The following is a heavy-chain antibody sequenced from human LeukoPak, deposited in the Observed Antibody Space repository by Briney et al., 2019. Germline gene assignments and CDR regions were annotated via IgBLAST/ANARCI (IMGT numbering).Heavy chain of an antibody. CDR1: GGTFSSYA. D-gene: IGHD6-13*01. V-gene: IGHV1-69*13. J-gene: IGHJ6*03. CDR2: IIPIFGTA. Sequence: SVKVSCKASGGTFSSYAISWVRQAPGQGLEWMGGIIPIFGTANYAQKFQGRVTITADGSTSTAYMELSSLRSEDTAVYYCARGWPQDYYYYMDVWGKGTTVTVSS. CDR3: ARGWPQDYYYYMDV.